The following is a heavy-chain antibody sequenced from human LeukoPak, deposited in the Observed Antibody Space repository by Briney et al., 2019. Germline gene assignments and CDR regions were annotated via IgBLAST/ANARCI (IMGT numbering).Heavy chain of an antibody. CDR2: IYYSGST. CDR3: ARECSGGSCYPGFGWK. CDR1: GGPISSXXXX. V-gene: IGHV4-39*07. D-gene: IGHD2-15*01. Sequence: SGGPISSXXXXXGWXXQPPXXXXXXXGSIYYSGSTYYNPSLKSRVTISVDTSKNQFSLKLSSVTAADTAVYYCARECSGGSCYPGFGWKWGQGTLVTVSS. J-gene: IGHJ4*02.